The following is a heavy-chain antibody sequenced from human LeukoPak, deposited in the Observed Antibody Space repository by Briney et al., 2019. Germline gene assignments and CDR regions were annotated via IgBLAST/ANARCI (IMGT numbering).Heavy chain of an antibody. Sequence: GASVKVSCKASGYTFTSYGISWVRQAPGQGLEWMGWISAYNGNTNYAQKFQERVTITRDMSTSTAYMELSSLRSEDTAVYYCAAVGWEYSGSPLPMDVWGQGTTVTVSS. D-gene: IGHD6-6*01. J-gene: IGHJ6*02. CDR3: AAVGWEYSGSPLPMDV. CDR1: GYTFTSYG. CDR2: ISAYNGNT. V-gene: IGHV1-18*01.